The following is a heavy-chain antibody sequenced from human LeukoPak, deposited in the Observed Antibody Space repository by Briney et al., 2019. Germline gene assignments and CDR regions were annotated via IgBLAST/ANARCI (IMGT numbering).Heavy chain of an antibody. CDR1: GFTFSSYA. J-gene: IGHJ4*02. D-gene: IGHD5-12*01. Sequence: GGSLRLSCAASGFTFSSYAMNWVRQAPGKGLEWVSAITGSGGRTYYADSVKGRFTISRDNSKNTLYLQMNSLRAEDTAIYYCAKDIVADYWGQGTLVTVSS. V-gene: IGHV3-23*01. CDR2: ITGSGGRT. CDR3: AKDIVADY.